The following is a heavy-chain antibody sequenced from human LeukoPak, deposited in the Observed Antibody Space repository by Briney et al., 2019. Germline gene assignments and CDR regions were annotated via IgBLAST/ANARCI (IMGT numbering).Heavy chain of an antibody. J-gene: IGHJ4*02. CDR1: GYTFTSYG. CDR3: ARDRYYGSGSSMLFDY. V-gene: IGHV1-18*01. Sequence: GASVKVSCKASGYTFTSYGISWVRQASGQGLEWMGWISAYNGNTNYAQKLQGRVTMTTDTSTSTADMELRSLRSDDTAVYYCARDRYYGSGSSMLFDYWGQGTLVTVSS. CDR2: ISAYNGNT. D-gene: IGHD3-10*01.